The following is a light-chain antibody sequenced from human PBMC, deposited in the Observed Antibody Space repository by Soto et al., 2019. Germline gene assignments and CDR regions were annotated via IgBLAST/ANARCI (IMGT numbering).Light chain of an antibody. Sequence: ELVLTQSPCTLSLSPGDSAALSCKASQIGSGNYLSWYQQKSGQAPRLLIYATSTRAPGIPDRFSGSGSATDFSLIISRLEPEDSAVYYCQHFGYPQWTFGRGTKVDI. CDR2: ATS. CDR1: QIGSGNY. CDR3: QHFGYPQWT. J-gene: IGKJ1*01. V-gene: IGKV3-20*01.